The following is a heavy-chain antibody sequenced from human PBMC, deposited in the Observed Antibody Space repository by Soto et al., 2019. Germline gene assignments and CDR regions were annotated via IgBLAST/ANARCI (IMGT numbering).Heavy chain of an antibody. CDR2: ISDSGLSS. CDR3: AKAFIPGAVRRGMDV. D-gene: IGHD2-2*01. J-gene: IGHJ6*02. V-gene: IGHV3-23*01. CDR1: GFPFNNHA. Sequence: EVQLLESGGGLVQPGGSLRLSCAASGFPFNNHAMSWVRQAPGKGLEWVSLISDSGLSSFYIDSVKGRFTISRDVSKSTVYLQMNSLRVEDTAIYHCAKAFIPGAVRRGMDVWGQGTTVTVSS.